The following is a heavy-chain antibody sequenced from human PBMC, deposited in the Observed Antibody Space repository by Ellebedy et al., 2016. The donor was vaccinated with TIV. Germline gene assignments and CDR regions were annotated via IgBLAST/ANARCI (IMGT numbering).Heavy chain of an antibody. CDR3: ARDLVVVTAILDY. CDR2: ISNDGSNK. CDR1: GFTFSRYA. Sequence: GGSLRLSCAASGFTFSRYAMHWVRQAPGKGLEWVAVISNDGSNKFYADSVKGRFTISRDNSKNTLYLQMNSLRAEETAVYYCARDLVVVTAILDYWGQGTLVTVSS. V-gene: IGHV3-30-3*01. D-gene: IGHD2-21*02. J-gene: IGHJ4*02.